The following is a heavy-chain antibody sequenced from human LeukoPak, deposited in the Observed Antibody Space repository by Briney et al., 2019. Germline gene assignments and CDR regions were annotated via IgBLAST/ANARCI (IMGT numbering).Heavy chain of an antibody. CDR1: GFTFSDYY. CDR2: ISSSSSYT. CDR3: AREDGDYRYYYYGMDV. D-gene: IGHD4-17*01. V-gene: IGHV3-11*06. J-gene: IGHJ6*04. Sequence: PGGSLRLSCAASGFTFSDYYMSWIRQAPGKGLEWVSYISSSSSYTNYADSVKGRFTISRDNAKNSLYLQMNSLRAEDTAAYYCAREDGDYRYYYYGMDVWGKGTTVTVSS.